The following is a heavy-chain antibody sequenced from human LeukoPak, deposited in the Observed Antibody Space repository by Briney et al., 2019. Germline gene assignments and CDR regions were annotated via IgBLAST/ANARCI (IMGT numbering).Heavy chain of an antibody. V-gene: IGHV6-1*01. D-gene: IGHD6-13*01. J-gene: IGHJ4*02. Sequence: SLTLSLTCAISGDSVSSNSASWHWIRQSPSRGLEWLGRTYYRSKWYNDYAVSVRSRLTINSDTSKNQFSLQLNSVTPEDTAVYYCTRAAGAFDFWGQGTLVSVSS. CDR1: GDSVSSNSAS. CDR2: TYYRSKWYN. CDR3: TRAAGAFDF.